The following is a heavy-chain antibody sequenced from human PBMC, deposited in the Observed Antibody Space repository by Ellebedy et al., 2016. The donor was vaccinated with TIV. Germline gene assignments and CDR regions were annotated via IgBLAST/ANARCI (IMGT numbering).Heavy chain of an antibody. D-gene: IGHD6-13*01. V-gene: IGHV1-18*04. CDR1: GYTFTSYG. Sequence: AASVKVSCKASGYTFTSYGISWVRQAPGQGLEWMGWISAYNCNTNYAQKLQGRVTRTTDTSTSTAYMELRSLRAEDTAVYYCARPLIAAAGMGFDPWGQGTLVTVSS. J-gene: IGHJ5*02. CDR2: ISAYNCNT. CDR3: ARPLIAAAGMGFDP.